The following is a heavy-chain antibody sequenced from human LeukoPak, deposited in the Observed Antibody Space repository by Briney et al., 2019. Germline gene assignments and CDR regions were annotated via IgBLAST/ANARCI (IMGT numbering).Heavy chain of an antibody. CDR3: ARARYVNSFYAFDI. CDR2: ISKSGNT. V-gene: IGHV4-59*01. J-gene: IGHJ3*02. D-gene: IGHD3-9*01. Sequence: SETLSLTCTVSGGSITSYYWSWIRQPPGKGLEWVGYISKSGNTNYSPSLKSRVTIFGDTSKNQFFLRLTSVTAADTAVYYCARARYVNSFYAFDIWGQGTMVTVSS. CDR1: GGSITSYY.